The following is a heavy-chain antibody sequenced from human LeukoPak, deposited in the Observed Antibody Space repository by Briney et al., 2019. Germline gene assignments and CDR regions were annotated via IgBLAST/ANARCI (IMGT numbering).Heavy chain of an antibody. CDR1: GGSFSGYY. Sequence: PSETLSLTCAVYGGSFSGYYYTWIRQFPGKGLEWIGEINPTGSTNYNSSLKSRLTISADTSNNQFSLNLSSVTAADTAVYYCARMVGWGARRYYYYYMDVWGKGTTVTISS. D-gene: IGHD1-26*01. CDR3: ARMVGWGARRYYYYYMDV. V-gene: IGHV4-34*01. CDR2: INPTGST. J-gene: IGHJ6*03.